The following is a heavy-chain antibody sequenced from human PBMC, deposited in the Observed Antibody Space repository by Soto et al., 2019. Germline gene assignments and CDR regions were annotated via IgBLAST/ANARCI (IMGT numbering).Heavy chain of an antibody. CDR1: GFTFSSYW. Sequence: PGGSLRLSCASSGFTFSSYWMHWVRQAPGKGLVWVSRINSDGSSTSYADSVKGRFTISRDNAKNTLYLQMNSLRAEDTAVYYCARGGRSSSWYFDYWGQGTLVTVSS. D-gene: IGHD6-6*01. CDR2: INSDGSST. J-gene: IGHJ4*02. V-gene: IGHV3-74*01. CDR3: ARGGRSSSWYFDY.